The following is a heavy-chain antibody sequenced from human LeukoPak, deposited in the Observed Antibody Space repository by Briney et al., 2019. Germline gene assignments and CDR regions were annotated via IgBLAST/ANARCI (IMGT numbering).Heavy chain of an antibody. CDR3: ARGWELLGRDY. Sequence: ASETLSLTCTVSGGSINSYYWSWIRQPPGKGLEWIGYIYYSGSTNYNPSLKSRVTISVDTSKNQFSLRLSSVTAADTAVYYCARGWELLGRDYWGQGTLVTVSS. CDR1: GGSINSYY. CDR2: IYYSGST. D-gene: IGHD1-26*01. V-gene: IGHV4-59*01. J-gene: IGHJ4*02.